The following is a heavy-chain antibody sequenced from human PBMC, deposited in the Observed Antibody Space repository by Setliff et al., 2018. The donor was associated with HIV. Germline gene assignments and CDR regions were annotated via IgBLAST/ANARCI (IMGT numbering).Heavy chain of an antibody. V-gene: IGHV3-21*01. D-gene: IGHD2-21*01. CDR2: ISRTSSYI. J-gene: IGHJ6*03. CDR3: TTGDTNPIYPQYMDI. CDR1: GFTFTISW. Sequence: GGSLRLSCAASGFTFTISWMNWVRQAPGKGLEWVSSISRTSSYIYYVDSVKGRFTISRDNAKNSLYLQMNSLRAEDTAVYYCTTGDTNPIYPQYMDIWGRGTTVTVSS.